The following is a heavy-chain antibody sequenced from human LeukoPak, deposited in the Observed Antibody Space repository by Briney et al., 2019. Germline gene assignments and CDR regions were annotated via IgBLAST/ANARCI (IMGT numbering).Heavy chain of an antibody. Sequence: GASVKVSCKASGYTFTDYFMHWVRQAPGQGLEWMGWINPNSGGTHYAQKFQGRVTMTRDTSISTAYMELSRLRSDGTAVYYCARDPGYSSPRGDYWGQEPWSPSPQ. CDR3: ARDPGYSSPRGDY. J-gene: IGHJ4*01. CDR2: INPNSGGT. CDR1: GYTFTDYF. D-gene: IGHD5-18*01. V-gene: IGHV1-2*02.